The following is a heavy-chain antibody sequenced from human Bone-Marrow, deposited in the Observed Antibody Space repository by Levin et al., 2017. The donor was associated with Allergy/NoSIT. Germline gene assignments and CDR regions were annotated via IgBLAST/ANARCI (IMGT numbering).Heavy chain of an antibody. CDR1: GFIFSSYG. Sequence: QPGESLKISCAASGFIFSSYGMQWVRQAPGKGLEWVAVIWYDGSIIHYADSVKGRFTISRDNSKNTLYLQMDSLRPEDTAVYYCARVLSLGSSSTGHALDIWGQGTMVTVSS. CDR3: ARVLSLGSSSTGHALDI. D-gene: IGHD6-13*01. V-gene: IGHV3-33*01. J-gene: IGHJ3*02. CDR2: IWYDGSII.